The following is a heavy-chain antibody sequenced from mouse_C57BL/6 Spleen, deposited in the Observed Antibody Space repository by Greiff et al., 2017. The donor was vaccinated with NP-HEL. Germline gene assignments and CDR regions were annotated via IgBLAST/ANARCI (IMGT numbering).Heavy chain of an antibody. CDR1: GYTFTTYP. Sequence: QVQLKESGAELVKPGASVKLSCKASGYTFTTYPIEWMKQNPGQSLEWIGNFHPYNDDTKYNEKFKGKATLTVEKSSSTVYLELSRLTSDDSAVYYCARNYGSIWFAYWGQGTLVTVSA. D-gene: IGHD1-1*01. CDR3: ARNYGSIWFAY. J-gene: IGHJ3*01. CDR2: FHPYNDDT. V-gene: IGHV1-47*01.